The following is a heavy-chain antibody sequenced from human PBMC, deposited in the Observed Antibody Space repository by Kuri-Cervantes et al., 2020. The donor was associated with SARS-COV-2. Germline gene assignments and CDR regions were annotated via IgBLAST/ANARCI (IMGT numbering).Heavy chain of an antibody. Sequence: GSLRLSCTVSGGSISSSSYYWSWIRQPPGKGLEWIGEINHSGSTNYNPSLKSRVTISVDTSKNQFSLKLSSVTAADTAVYYCARRVVSGMDVWGQGTTVTVSS. CDR1: GGSISSSSYY. CDR2: INHSGST. J-gene: IGHJ6*02. D-gene: IGHD3-22*01. V-gene: IGHV4-39*07. CDR3: ARRVVSGMDV.